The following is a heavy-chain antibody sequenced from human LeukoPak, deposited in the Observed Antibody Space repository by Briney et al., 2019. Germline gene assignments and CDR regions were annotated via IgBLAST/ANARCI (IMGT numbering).Heavy chain of an antibody. CDR1: GFTFSSYS. CDR2: ISSSSSTI. V-gene: IGHV3-48*01. D-gene: IGHD5-12*01. Sequence: GGSLRLSCAASGFTFSSYSMNWVRQAPGKGLEWVSYISSSSSTIYYADSVKGRFTISRDNAKNSLYLQMNSLRAEDTAVYYCAREGLPNAFDIWGQGTTVTVSS. J-gene: IGHJ3*02. CDR3: AREGLPNAFDI.